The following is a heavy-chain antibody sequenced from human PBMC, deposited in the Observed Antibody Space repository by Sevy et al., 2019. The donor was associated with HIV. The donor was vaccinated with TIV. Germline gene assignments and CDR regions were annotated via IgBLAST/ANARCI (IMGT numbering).Heavy chain of an antibody. CDR2: ISGSGSST. J-gene: IGHJ4*02. CDR1: GFTFNNYA. Sequence: GGSLRLSCAASGFTFNNYAMSWVRQAPGMGLEWVSAISGSGSSTYYADSVRGRFTISRDNSRNTLYLQMNSLRPEDMAAYYCAKDRGDYRFDYWGQGTLVTVSS. D-gene: IGHD4-17*01. V-gene: IGHV3-23*01. CDR3: AKDRGDYRFDY.